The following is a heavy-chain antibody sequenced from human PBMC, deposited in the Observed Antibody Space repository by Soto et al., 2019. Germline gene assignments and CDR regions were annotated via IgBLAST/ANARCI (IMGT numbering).Heavy chain of an antibody. CDR3: ARGGYCSGTNCYADAFDI. CDR2: IKEDGSEK. D-gene: IGHD2-2*01. Sequence: EVQLVESGGGLVQPGGSLRLSCAASGFTFSNYGMSWVRQAPGKGLEWVANIKEDGSEKYYVDSTKGRFTISRDNSTNSLYLQMNSLRAEDTAVYYCARGGYCSGTNCYADAFDIWGQGTMVAVSS. J-gene: IGHJ3*02. CDR1: GFTFSNYG. V-gene: IGHV3-7*01.